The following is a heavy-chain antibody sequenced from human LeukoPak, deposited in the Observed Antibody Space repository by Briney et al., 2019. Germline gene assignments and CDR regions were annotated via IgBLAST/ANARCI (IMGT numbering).Heavy chain of an antibody. CDR2: TYYRSKWYN. D-gene: IGHD3-10*01. CDR1: GDSVSSNSAA. CDR3: AREDYQGFGELSAFDI. J-gene: IGHJ3*02. Sequence: SQTLSLTCAISGDSVSSNSAAWNWIRQSPSRGLEWLGRTYYRSKWYNDYAVSVKSRITINPDTSKNQFSLQLNSVTPEDTAVYYCAREDYQGFGELSAFDIWGQGTMVTVSS. V-gene: IGHV6-1*01.